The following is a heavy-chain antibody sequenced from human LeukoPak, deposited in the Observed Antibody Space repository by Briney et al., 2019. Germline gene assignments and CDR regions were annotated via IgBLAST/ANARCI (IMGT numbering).Heavy chain of an antibody. V-gene: IGHV4-59*08. Sequence: SETLSLTCTVSGGSISSYYWSWIRQPPGKGLKWIGYIYYSGSTNYNPSLKSRVTTSVDTSKNQFSLKLSSVTAADTAVYYCARRMDYYYYMDVWGKGTTVTVSS. J-gene: IGHJ6*03. CDR2: IYYSGST. CDR1: GGSISSYY. CDR3: ARRMDYYYYMDV.